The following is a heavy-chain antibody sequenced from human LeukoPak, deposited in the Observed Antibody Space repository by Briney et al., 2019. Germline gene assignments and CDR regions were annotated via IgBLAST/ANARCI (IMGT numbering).Heavy chain of an antibody. CDR3: ARVSGGVYAFDI. Sequence: PSETLSLTCTVSGGSISSSSYYWGWIRQPPGKGLEWIGSTYYSGSTYYNPSLKSRVTISVDTSKNQFSLKLSSVTAADTAVYYCARVSGGVYAFDIWGQGTMVTVSS. CDR1: GGSISSSSYY. V-gene: IGHV4-39*07. CDR2: TYYSGST. J-gene: IGHJ3*02. D-gene: IGHD2-8*02.